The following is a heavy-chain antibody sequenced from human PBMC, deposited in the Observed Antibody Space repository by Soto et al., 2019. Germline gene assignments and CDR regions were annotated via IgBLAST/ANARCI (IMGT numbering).Heavy chain of an antibody. CDR2: IYHSGST. J-gene: IGHJ3*02. V-gene: IGHV4-4*02. CDR3: ACQRLLWFSTQGAFDI. CDR1: GGSISSSNW. Sequence: QVQLQESGPGLVKPSGTLSLTCAVSGGSISSSNWWSWVRQPPGKGLEWIGEIYHSGSTNYNPSLKSRVTISXXKXMXXFSLKLSSVTAADTAVYYCACQRLLWFSTQGAFDIWGQGTMVTVSS. D-gene: IGHD3-10*01.